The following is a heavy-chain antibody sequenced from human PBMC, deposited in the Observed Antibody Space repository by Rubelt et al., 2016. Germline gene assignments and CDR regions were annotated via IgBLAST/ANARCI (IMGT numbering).Heavy chain of an antibody. D-gene: IGHD3-3*01. Sequence: QVQLVQSGAEVKKPGASVKVSCKASGYTFTSYGISWVRQAPGQGLEWMGWISAYNGNTNYAQKLQGRVTMTTDTSTSTAYMELSSLGSEDTAVYYCAREVGTIFGVDAYYYYGMDVWGQGTTVTVSS. V-gene: IGHV1-18*01. CDR2: ISAYNGNT. CDR3: AREVGTIFGVDAYYYYGMDV. CDR1: GYTFTSYG. J-gene: IGHJ6*02.